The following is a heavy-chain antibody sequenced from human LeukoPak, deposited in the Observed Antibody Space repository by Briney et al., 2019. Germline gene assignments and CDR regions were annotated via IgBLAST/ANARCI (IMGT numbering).Heavy chain of an antibody. J-gene: IGHJ4*02. CDR3: TRKANNWNYFGY. V-gene: IGHV3-49*03. D-gene: IGHD1-1*01. Sequence: GGSLRLSCTASGFTFGDYAMSWFRQAPGKGLEWVGFIRSKAYGGTIEYAASVKDRFTISRDDSKIIAYLQMNSLKTEDTAVYYCTRKANNWNYFGYWGQGTLVTVSS. CDR1: GFTFGDYA. CDR2: IRSKAYGGTI.